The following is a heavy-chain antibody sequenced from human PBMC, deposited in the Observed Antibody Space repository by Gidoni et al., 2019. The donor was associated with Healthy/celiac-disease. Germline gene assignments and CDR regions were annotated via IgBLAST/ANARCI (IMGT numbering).Heavy chain of an antibody. CDR3: ARAYYDSSGYYLTR. D-gene: IGHD3-22*01. J-gene: IGHJ3*01. CDR1: GYTFTSYA. Sequence: QFQLVQSGAEVKKPGASVKVSCKASGYTFTSYAMHWVRQAPGQRLEWMGWITSGNGKKKYAQKFQGRVTITRDTSASTAYMELSSLRSEDTAVYYCARAYYDSSGYYLTRWGQGTMVTVSS. V-gene: IGHV1-3*01. CDR2: ITSGNGKK.